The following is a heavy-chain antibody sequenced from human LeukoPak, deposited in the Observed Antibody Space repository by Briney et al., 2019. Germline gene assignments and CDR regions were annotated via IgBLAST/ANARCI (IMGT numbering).Heavy chain of an antibody. CDR3: ARVYGYYYYYMDV. D-gene: IGHD3-10*01. V-gene: IGHV3-20*04. CDR2: IHWDDDKT. CDR1: GFNFEDFV. Sequence: GGSLRLSCAASGFNFEDFVMTWVRQVPGKGLEWDSGIHWDDDKTEYADSVKGRFTISRDNARKSLHLEMSSLRVEDTALYYCARVYGYYYYYMDVWGNGTAV. J-gene: IGHJ6*03.